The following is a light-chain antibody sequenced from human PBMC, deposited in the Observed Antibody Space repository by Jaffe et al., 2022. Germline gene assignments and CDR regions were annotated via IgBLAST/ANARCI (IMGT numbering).Light chain of an antibody. Sequence: EIVLTQSPGTLSLSPGERATLSCRASQSVSSSYLAWYQQKPGQAPRLLIYGASSRATGIPDRFSGSGSGTDFTLTISRLEPEDFAVYYCQQYGSSPFLTFGGGTNVEIK. CDR1: QSVSSSY. CDR2: GAS. V-gene: IGKV3-20*01. CDR3: QQYGSSPFLT. J-gene: IGKJ4*01.